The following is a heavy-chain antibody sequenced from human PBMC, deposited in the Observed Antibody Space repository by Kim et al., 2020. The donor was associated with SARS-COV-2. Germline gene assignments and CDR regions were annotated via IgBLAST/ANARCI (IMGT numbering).Heavy chain of an antibody. CDR1: GFSVSTYG. Sequence: GGSLRLSCAASGFSVSTYGLHWVRQAPGKGLEWVAVMWHDGINKYYADSVNGRVTLSRDNSKNTVFLDMVSLGAEDTALYYCAKDARPHGEYYYYGLDVWGQGTTVTVSS. CDR3: AKDARPHGEYYYYGLDV. CDR2: MWHDGINK. V-gene: IGHV3-33*06. J-gene: IGHJ6*02. D-gene: IGHD3-3*01.